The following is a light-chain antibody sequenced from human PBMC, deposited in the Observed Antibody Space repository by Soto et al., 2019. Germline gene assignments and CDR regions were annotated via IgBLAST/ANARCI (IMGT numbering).Light chain of an antibody. J-gene: IGKJ1*01. CDR1: QSVSSN. CDR3: KQYGTSPGT. CDR2: GAY. Sequence: EIVMTQSPATLSVSPGERATLSCRASQSVSSNLAWYQQKPGQAPRLLMSGAYRRATGIQDRFSGRGSGTYFTLTIKRLEPEDFAVYYCKQYGTSPGTFGQGTKVDI. V-gene: IGKV3-20*01.